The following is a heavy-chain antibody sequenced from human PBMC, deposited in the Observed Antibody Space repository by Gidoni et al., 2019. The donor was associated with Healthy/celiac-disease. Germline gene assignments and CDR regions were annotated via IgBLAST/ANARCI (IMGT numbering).Heavy chain of an antibody. CDR2: IEPSDSYT. V-gene: IGHV5-10-1*03. Sequence: EVQLVQSGAEVKKPGESLRISCTGSGSSFTSYWISWVRQMPGKGLEWMGRIEPSDSYTNYSPSFQGHVTISADKSISTAYLQWSSLKASDTAMYYCARLMRYSSGWYYFDYWGQGTLVTVSS. D-gene: IGHD6-19*01. CDR3: ARLMRYSSGWYYFDY. J-gene: IGHJ4*02. CDR1: GSSFTSYW.